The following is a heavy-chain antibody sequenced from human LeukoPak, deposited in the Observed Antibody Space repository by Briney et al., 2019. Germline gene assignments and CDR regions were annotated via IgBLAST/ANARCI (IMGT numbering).Heavy chain of an antibody. CDR2: ISTSSSYI. Sequence: GGSLRLSCAASGFTFSSYSMNWVRQAPGKGLEWVSSISTSSSYIYYADSVKGRFTITRDNAKNSLYLQMNSLRAEDTAVYYCARDLRDYGDYVGGTFDYWGQGTLVTVSS. D-gene: IGHD4-17*01. CDR1: GFTFSSYS. V-gene: IGHV3-21*01. CDR3: ARDLRDYGDYVGGTFDY. J-gene: IGHJ4*02.